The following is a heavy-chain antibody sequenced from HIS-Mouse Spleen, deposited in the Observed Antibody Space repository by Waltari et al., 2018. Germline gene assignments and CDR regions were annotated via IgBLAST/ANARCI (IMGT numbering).Heavy chain of an antibody. CDR3: ARTVPPLGYWYFDL. V-gene: IGHV4-39*07. CDR2: IYYSGST. CDR1: GGSLSSRSYY. Sequence: QLQLQESGPGLVKPSETLSLTCTVSGGSLSSRSYYWGWIRQPPGKGLEWIGSIYYSGSTYYNPSLKSRVTISVDTSKNQFSLKLSSVTAADTAVYYCARTVPPLGYWYFDLWGRGTLVTVSS. J-gene: IGHJ2*01.